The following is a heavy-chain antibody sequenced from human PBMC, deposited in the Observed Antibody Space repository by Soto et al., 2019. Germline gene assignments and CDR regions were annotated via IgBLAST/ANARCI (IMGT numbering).Heavy chain of an antibody. CDR3: ARVVEGSDCSSTSCYSFDY. D-gene: IGHD2-2*01. Sequence: SETLSLTCTVSGGSIISCGYYWSLIRQHPGKGLEWIGYIYYSGSTYYNPSLKSRVTISVDTSKNQFSLKLSSVTAADTAVYYCARVVEGSDCSSTSCYSFDYWGQGTLVTVSS. V-gene: IGHV4-31*03. J-gene: IGHJ4*02. CDR1: GGSIISCGYY. CDR2: IYYSGST.